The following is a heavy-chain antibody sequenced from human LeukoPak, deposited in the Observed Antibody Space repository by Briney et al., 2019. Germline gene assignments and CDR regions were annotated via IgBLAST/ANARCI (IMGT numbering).Heavy chain of an antibody. CDR2: IYRSGST. Sequence: PSETLSLTCTVSGYSISSGYYWGWIRQPPGKGLEWIGSIYRSGSTYYNPSLKSRVTISVDTSKNQFSLNLSSVTAADTAVYYCARESNYYGSGSYVDYWGQGTLVTVSS. V-gene: IGHV4-38-2*02. J-gene: IGHJ4*02. D-gene: IGHD3-10*01. CDR3: ARESNYYGSGSYVDY. CDR1: GYSISSGYY.